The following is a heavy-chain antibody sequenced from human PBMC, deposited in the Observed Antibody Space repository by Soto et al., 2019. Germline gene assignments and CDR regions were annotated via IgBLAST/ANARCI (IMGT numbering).Heavy chain of an antibody. V-gene: IGHV1-18*01. J-gene: IGHJ3*02. CDR1: GYTFTSYG. D-gene: IGHD5-18*01. Sequence: QVQLVQSGAEVKKPGASVKVSCKASGYTFTSYGISWVRQAPGQGLEWIGWISAYNGNTNYAQKLQGRVTMTTDTSTSTAYMELRSLRSDDTAVYYCARERGSRGYSYGYAAFDIWGQGTMVTVSS. CDR2: ISAYNGNT. CDR3: ARERGSRGYSYGYAAFDI.